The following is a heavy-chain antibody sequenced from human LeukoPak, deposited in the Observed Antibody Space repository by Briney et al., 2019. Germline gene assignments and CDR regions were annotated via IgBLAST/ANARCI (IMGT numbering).Heavy chain of an antibody. Sequence: EGSLRLSCAASGFTFSSYSMNWVRQAPGKGLEWVSYISGSSTTIYYADSVKGRFTISRDNAKDSLYLQMNSLRDEDTAVYFCARAYSSGYYYHYWGQGTLVTVSS. J-gene: IGHJ4*02. V-gene: IGHV3-48*02. D-gene: IGHD3-22*01. CDR3: ARAYSSGYYYHY. CDR2: ISGSSTTI. CDR1: GFTFSSYS.